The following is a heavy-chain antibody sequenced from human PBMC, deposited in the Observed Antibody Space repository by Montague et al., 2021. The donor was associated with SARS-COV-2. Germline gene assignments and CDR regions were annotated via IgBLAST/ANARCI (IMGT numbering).Heavy chain of an antibody. D-gene: IGHD5/OR15-5a*01. CDR2: IHYSRST. Sequence: SETLSLTCTVSGVAVSSCNWGGIRQPPRKEVQYVGCIHYSRSTNFSPSLNSRVSISLDTSKNQFSLNLRSVTTADTAVYYCARVAGLDVFSVYYYGLDVWGQGTTVTVSS. CDR1: GVAVSSCN. CDR3: ARVAGLDVFSVYYYGLDV. V-gene: IGHV4-59*02. J-gene: IGHJ6*02.